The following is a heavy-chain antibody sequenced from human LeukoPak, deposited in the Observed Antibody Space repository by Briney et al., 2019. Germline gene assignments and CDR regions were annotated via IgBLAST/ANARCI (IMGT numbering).Heavy chain of an antibody. V-gene: IGHV4-39*01. J-gene: IGHJ5*02. D-gene: IGHD1-26*01. CDR2: IYYSGST. CDR3: ARHEYSGSYYGLSWFDP. CDR1: GGSISSSGYY. Sequence: SETLSLTCTVSGGSISSSGYYWGWIRQPPGKVLEWIASIYYSGSTYYNPSLKGRVTISVDTSKNQPSLKLSSLTAADTAVYYCARHEYSGSYYGLSWFDPWGQGTLVTVSS.